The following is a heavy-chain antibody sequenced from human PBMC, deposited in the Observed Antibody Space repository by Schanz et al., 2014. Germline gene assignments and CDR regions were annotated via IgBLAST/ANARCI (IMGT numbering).Heavy chain of an antibody. D-gene: IGHD3-10*01. Sequence: VQLVESGGGVVQPGRSRRLSCVASGFRFDDYAMHWVRQAPGKGLEWVPGMSWNAGSLGYGDSVKGRFTISRDNAKNSLYLQMDSLRAEDTAVYYCARGIITMVRGGDVGAFDIWGQGTMVTVSS. CDR1: GFRFDDYA. CDR3: ARGIITMVRGGDVGAFDI. J-gene: IGHJ3*02. V-gene: IGHV3-9*01. CDR2: MSWNAGSL.